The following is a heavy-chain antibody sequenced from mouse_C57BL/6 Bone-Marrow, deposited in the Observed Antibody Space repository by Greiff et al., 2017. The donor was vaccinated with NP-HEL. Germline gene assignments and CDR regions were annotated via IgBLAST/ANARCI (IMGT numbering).Heavy chain of an antibody. CDR3: ARDYWSSYCYWYFDV. Sequence: VQLQQPGAELVKPGASVKLSCKASGYTFTSYWMHWVKQRPGQGLEWIGMIHPNSGSTNYNEKFKSKATLTVDKSSSTAYMQLSSLTSEDSAVYYCARDYWSSYCYWYFDVWGTGTTVTVSA. J-gene: IGHJ1*03. CDR2: IHPNSGST. D-gene: IGHD1-1*01. CDR1: GYTFTSYW. V-gene: IGHV1-64*01.